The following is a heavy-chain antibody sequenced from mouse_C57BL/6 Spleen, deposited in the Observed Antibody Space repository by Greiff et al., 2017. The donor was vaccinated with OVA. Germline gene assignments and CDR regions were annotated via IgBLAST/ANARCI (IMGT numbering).Heavy chain of an antibody. CDR3: TRDSLYDGYDY. CDR2: ISSGGDYI. D-gene: IGHD2-3*01. V-gene: IGHV5-9-1*02. Sequence: EVHLVESGEGLVKPGGSLKLSCAASGFTFSSYAMSWVRQTPEKRLEWVAYISSGGDYIYYADTVKGRFTISRDNARNTLYLQMSSLKSEDTAMYYCTRDSLYDGYDYWGQGTTLTVSS. CDR1: GFTFSSYA. J-gene: IGHJ2*01.